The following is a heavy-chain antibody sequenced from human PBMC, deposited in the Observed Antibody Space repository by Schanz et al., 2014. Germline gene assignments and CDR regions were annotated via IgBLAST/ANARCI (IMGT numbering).Heavy chain of an antibody. CDR2: INTSGGSR. CDR3: TKEDATALWYFEH. CDR1: GFTFSNYW. J-gene: IGHJ4*02. Sequence: EVQLVESGGGLVQPGGSLRLSCAASGFTFSNYWMSWVRQAPGQGLEWVSGINTSGGSRYYAESVKGRFTISRDNSKNLVVLQMNSLRVDDTAVYYCTKEDATALWYFEHWGQGTLVTVSS. V-gene: IGHV3-23*04. D-gene: IGHD6-13*01.